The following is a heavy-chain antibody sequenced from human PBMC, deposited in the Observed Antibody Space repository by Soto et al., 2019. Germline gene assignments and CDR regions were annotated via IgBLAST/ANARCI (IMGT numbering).Heavy chain of an antibody. J-gene: IGHJ6*02. CDR2: IYYNGST. CDR3: ARQSDYGDYYYYGLDV. V-gene: IGHV4-59*08. CDR1: GGSISSYY. Sequence: QPQMQESGPGLVKPSETLSLTCTVSGGSISSYYWNWIRQPPVKRLEWIGHIYYNGSTNYNPSLTCRVNIYVDTSNNQYSLRLSSVTAADTAVYYCARQSDYGDYYYYGLDVWGQGTTVTVSS. D-gene: IGHD4-17*01.